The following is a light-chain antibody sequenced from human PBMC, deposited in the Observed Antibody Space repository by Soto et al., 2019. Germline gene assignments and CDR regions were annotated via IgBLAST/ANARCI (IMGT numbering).Light chain of an antibody. Sequence: SALTQPRSVSGSPGQSVTISCSGTDNDVGGYNFVSWYQQHPGKAPKLMIYDVSKRPSGVPGRFSGSKSGNTASLTISGLQAEDEADYYCCSFAGSFNFVFGTGTKVTVL. CDR1: DNDVGGYNF. CDR3: CSFAGSFNFV. J-gene: IGLJ1*01. CDR2: DVS. V-gene: IGLV2-11*01.